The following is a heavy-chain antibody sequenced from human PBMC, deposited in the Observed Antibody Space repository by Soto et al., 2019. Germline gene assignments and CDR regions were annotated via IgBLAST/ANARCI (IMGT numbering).Heavy chain of an antibody. CDR3: ARGGRSMVRGMYGMDV. J-gene: IGHJ6*02. D-gene: IGHD3-10*01. CDR2: ISSGGGTT. Sequence: EVHLLESGGGFLQPGGSLRLSCAASGFSFSIFAMNWVRQAPGKGLEWVSTISSGGGTTLYADSVKGRFTISRDNSKNTVSLQMNSLRAEDTAVYYCARGGRSMVRGMYGMDVWGQGTTVTVSS. V-gene: IGHV3-23*01. CDR1: GFSFSIFA.